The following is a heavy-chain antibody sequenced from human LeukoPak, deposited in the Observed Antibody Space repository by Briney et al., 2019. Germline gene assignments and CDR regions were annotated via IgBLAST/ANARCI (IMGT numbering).Heavy chain of an antibody. CDR2: ITTSGDNT. CDR3: AKRGAYDNRYFDY. V-gene: IGHV3-23*01. J-gene: IGHJ4*02. CDR1: GFTFSDYD. Sequence: GGSLRLSCAASGFTFSDYDMNWVRQAPGKGLEWVSSITTSGDNTYYADSVKGRFTISRDNSKNTLCLQMNSLRAEDTAVYYCAKRGAYDNRYFDYWGQGTLVTVSS. D-gene: IGHD3-22*01.